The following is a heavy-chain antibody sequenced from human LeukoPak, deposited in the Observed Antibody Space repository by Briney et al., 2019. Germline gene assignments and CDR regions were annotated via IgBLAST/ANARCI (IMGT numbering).Heavy chain of an antibody. J-gene: IGHJ4*02. CDR1: GFTFSSYE. D-gene: IGHD2-2*01. CDR2: ISSSGSTI. Sequence: GGSLRLSCAASGFTFSSYEMNWVRQAPGKGLEWVSYISSSGSTIYYADSVKGRFTISRDNAKNSLYLQMNSLRAEDTAVYYCARGRVPAAADYWGQGALVTVSS. CDR3: ARGRVPAAADY. V-gene: IGHV3-48*03.